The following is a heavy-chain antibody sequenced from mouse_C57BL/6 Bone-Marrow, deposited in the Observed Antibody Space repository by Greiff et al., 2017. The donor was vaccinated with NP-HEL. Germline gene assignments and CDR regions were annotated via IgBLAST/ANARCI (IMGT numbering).Heavy chain of an antibody. J-gene: IGHJ1*03. CDR3: ARGGYGSRDWYFDV. CDR2: INPNNGGT. V-gene: IGHV1-18*01. D-gene: IGHD1-1*01. Sequence: VQLQQSGPELVKPGASVKTPCKASGYTFTDYNMDWVKQSHGKSLEWIGDINPNNGGTIYNQKFKGKATLTVDKSSSTAYMELRSLTSEDTAVYYCARGGYGSRDWYFDVWGTGTTVTVSS. CDR1: GYTFTDYN.